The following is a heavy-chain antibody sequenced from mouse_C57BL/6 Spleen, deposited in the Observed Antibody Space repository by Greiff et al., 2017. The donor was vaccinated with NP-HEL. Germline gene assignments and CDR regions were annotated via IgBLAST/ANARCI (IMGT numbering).Heavy chain of an antibody. CDR3: AREGWYFDV. V-gene: IGHV1-82*01. J-gene: IGHJ1*03. CDR2: IYPGDGDT. CDR1: GYAFSSSW. Sequence: VQLQESGPELVKPGASVKISCKASGYAFSSSWMNWVKQRPGKGLEWIGRIYPGDGDTNYNGKFKGKATLTADKSSSKAYMQLSSLTSEDSAVYFCAREGWYFDVWGTGTTVTVSS.